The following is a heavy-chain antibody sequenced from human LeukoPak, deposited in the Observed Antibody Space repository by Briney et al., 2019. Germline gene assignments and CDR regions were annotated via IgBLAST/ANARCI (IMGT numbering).Heavy chain of an antibody. CDR2: IYPGDSDT. CDR3: ASGAGIAAPGTYDAIDI. J-gene: IGHJ3*02. V-gene: IGHV5-51*01. CDR1: GYSFTTYW. Sequence: GESLKISCKGSGYSFTTYWIGWVRQMPGKGLESMGIIYPGDSDTKYSPSFQGQVTISADRSISTAYLQWSSLKASDTAMYYCASGAGIAAPGTYDAIDIWGQGTMVTVSS. D-gene: IGHD6-13*01.